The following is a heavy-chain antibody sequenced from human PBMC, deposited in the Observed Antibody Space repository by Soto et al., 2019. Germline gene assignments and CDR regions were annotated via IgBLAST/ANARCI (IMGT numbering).Heavy chain of an antibody. CDR1: GGSFSGYY. CDR3: ACFGVREYSALDIDFDY. V-gene: IGHV4-34*01. J-gene: IGHJ4*02. D-gene: IGHD1-26*01. Sequence: SETLSLTCAVCGGSFSGYYWSWIRQPPGKGLEWIGEINHSGSTNYNPSLKSRVTISVNTSKNQFSLKLSSVTAADTAVYYCACFGVREYSALDIDFDYWGQGTLVTVSS. CDR2: INHSGST.